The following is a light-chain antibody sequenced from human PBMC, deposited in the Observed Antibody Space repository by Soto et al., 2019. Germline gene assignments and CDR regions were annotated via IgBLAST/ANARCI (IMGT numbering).Light chain of an antibody. CDR3: QSYDNSLSGWV. Sequence: QSVLTQPPSASGTPGQRVTISCSGSSSNIGSNSVNWYQQLPGTAPKLLIYANINRPSGVPDRFSGSKSGTSASLAITGLQAEDEADYYCQSYDNSLSGWVFGGGTKLTVL. CDR2: ANI. CDR1: SSNIGSNS. J-gene: IGLJ2*01. V-gene: IGLV1-44*01.